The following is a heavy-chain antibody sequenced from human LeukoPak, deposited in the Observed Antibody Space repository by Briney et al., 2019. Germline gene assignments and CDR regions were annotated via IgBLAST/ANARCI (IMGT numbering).Heavy chain of an antibody. CDR2: ISSSSSYI. Sequence: GGSLRLSCAASGFTFSSYSMNWVRQAPGKGLEWVSSISSSSSYIYHADSVKGRFTISRDNAKNSLYLQMNSLRAEDTAVYYCARDTVTTGAYWGQGTLVTVSS. CDR1: GFTFSSYS. V-gene: IGHV3-21*01. CDR3: ARDTVTTGAY. J-gene: IGHJ4*02. D-gene: IGHD4-17*01.